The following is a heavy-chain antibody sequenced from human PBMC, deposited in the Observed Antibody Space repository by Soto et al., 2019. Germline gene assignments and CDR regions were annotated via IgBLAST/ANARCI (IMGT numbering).Heavy chain of an antibody. CDR3: ARVVTVVKSFHYWYFDL. J-gene: IGHJ2*01. CDR1: GGTFSSYA. Sequence: VASVKVSCKASGGTFSSYAISWVRQAPGQGLEWMGGIIPIFGTTNYAQKFQGRVTITADESTSTAYMEQNSLRSEDTAVYYCARVVTVVKSFHYWYFDLWGRGTLVTVSS. V-gene: IGHV1-69*13. CDR2: IIPIFGTT. D-gene: IGHD2-15*01.